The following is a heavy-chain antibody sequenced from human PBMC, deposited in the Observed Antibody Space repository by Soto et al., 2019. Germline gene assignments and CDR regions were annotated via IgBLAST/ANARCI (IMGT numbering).Heavy chain of an antibody. Sequence: PSATLSLTCAVSGGSISSGGYSWSWIRQPPGKGLECIGYIYHSGSTYYNPSLKSRVTISGDTSRNQFSLKLSSVTAADTAVYYCARAVFATIVVLDVWGQGTT. D-gene: IGHD5-12*01. CDR1: GGSISSGGYS. V-gene: IGHV4-30-2*01. CDR2: IYHSGST. J-gene: IGHJ6*02. CDR3: ARAVFATIVVLDV.